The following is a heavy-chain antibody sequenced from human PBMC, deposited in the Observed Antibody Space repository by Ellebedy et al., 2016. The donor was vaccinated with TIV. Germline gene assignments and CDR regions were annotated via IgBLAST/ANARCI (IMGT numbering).Heavy chain of an antibody. V-gene: IGHV1-46*04. CDR1: GYTFTSYY. J-gene: IGHJ6*02. CDR2: INPSGGST. Sequence: AASVKVSCKAAGYTFTSYYMLWVRQAPGQGLEWMGIINPSGGSTNYAQKWQGRVTMTRDTSTSTDYIELSSMRSEDTAVYYCARDSLVDVYVSMDVWGQGTTVTVSS. CDR3: ARDSLVDVYVSMDV. D-gene: IGHD5/OR15-5a*01.